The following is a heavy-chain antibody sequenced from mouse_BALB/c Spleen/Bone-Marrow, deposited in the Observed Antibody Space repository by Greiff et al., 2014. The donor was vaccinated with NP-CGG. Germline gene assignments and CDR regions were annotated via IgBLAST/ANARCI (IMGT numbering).Heavy chain of an antibody. Sequence: EVQLVESGGDLVKPGGALNLSCAASGFTFNNYAMSWVRQTPERRLEWVATISSGGGYIYYPDSVKGQFTISRDNAKNTLYLQMSSLRSEDTAMYYCARQESIYDGYYGGFAYWGQGTLVTVSA. CDR3: ARQESIYDGYYGGFAY. V-gene: IGHV5-9-3*01. D-gene: IGHD2-3*01. CDR2: ISSGGGYI. CDR1: GFTFNNYA. J-gene: IGHJ3*01.